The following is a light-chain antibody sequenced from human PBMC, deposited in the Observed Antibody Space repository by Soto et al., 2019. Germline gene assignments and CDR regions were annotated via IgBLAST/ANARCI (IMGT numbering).Light chain of an antibody. Sequence: EIVLTQSPGTLSLSPGERATLSCRASQSVSSSFLAWYQQKPGQAPRLLIYGASTRATGIPDRFSGSGSGTDFPLTISRLGPEDFAVYYCQQYDSSHWTFGQGTKVEIK. J-gene: IGKJ1*01. CDR3: QQYDSSHWT. V-gene: IGKV3-20*01. CDR2: GAS. CDR1: QSVSSSF.